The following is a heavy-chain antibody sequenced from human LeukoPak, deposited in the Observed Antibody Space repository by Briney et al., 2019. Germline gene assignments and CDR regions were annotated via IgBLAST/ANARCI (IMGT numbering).Heavy chain of an antibody. Sequence: GESLKISCKGSGYSFTSYWIGWVRQMLGKGLEWMGIIYPGDSDTRYSPSFQGQVTISADKSISTAYLQWSSLKASDTAMYYCARSRTGDYGGNSEEVYFDYWGQGTLVTVSS. J-gene: IGHJ4*02. CDR2: IYPGDSDT. CDR1: GYSFTSYW. V-gene: IGHV5-51*01. CDR3: ARSRTGDYGGNSEEVYFDY. D-gene: IGHD4-23*01.